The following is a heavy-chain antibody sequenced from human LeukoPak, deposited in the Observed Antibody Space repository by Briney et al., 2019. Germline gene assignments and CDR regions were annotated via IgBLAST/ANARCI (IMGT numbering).Heavy chain of an antibody. J-gene: IGHJ5*02. CDR2: INSDGSRI. D-gene: IGHD7-27*01. CDR3: ARSGSEWFDP. CDR1: GFTLSSYW. V-gene: IGHV3-74*01. Sequence: GGSLRLSCAASGFTLSSYWMHWVRHAPGKGLVWVSRINSDGSRISYVDSVKGRFTISRDTAKNTLYLQMNSLRAEDTAVYYCARSGSEWFDPWGQGTLVTVSS.